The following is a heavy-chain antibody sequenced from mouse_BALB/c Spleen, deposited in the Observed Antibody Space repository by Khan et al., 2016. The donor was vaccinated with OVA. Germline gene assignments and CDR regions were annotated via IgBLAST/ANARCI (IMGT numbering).Heavy chain of an antibody. Sequence: VQLQQSGPGLVAPSQSLSITCTVSGSSLTDYGVSWIRQPPGKGLEWLGVIWGGGSTYYNSALKSRLSISKDKSKSQVFLKMSSLQTDDTAMYYCAKGVWSYYYALDYWGQGTSVTVSS. V-gene: IGHV2-6-5*01. CDR2: IWGGGST. CDR3: AKGVWSYYYALDY. CDR1: GSSLTDYG. J-gene: IGHJ4*01.